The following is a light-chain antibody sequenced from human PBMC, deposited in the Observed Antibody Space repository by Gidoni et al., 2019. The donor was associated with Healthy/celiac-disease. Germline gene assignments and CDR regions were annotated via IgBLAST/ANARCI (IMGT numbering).Light chain of an antibody. V-gene: IGKV2-28*01. J-gene: IGKJ4*01. CDR1: QSLLHSNGYNY. Sequence: DSVMTQSPLSLPVTPGEPASISFRSSQSLLHSNGYNYLDWYLQKPGQSPQLLLYLGSTRASGVPDRFSRRGSGSDFTLNICRVEAEDVGVYYCMQALQTPPTFGGGTKVEIQ. CDR2: LGS. CDR3: MQALQTPPT.